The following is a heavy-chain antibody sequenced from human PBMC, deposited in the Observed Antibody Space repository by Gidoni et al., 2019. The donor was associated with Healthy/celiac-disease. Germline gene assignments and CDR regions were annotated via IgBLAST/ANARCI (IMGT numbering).Heavy chain of an antibody. Sequence: QVQLVESGGGVVQPGRSLRLSCAASGFTFSSYAMHWVRQAPGKGLGWVAVISYDGSNKYYADSVKGRFTISRDNSKNTLYLQMNSLRAEDTAVYYCARDAGYYDSRSAFDIWGQGTMVTVSS. CDR3: ARDAGYYDSRSAFDI. CDR1: GFTFSSYA. CDR2: ISYDGSNK. V-gene: IGHV3-30-3*01. J-gene: IGHJ3*02. D-gene: IGHD3-22*01.